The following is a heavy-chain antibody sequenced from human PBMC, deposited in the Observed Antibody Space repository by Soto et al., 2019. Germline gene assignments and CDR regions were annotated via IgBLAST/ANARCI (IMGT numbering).Heavy chain of an antibody. Sequence: QVQLVESGGGLVKPGGSLRLSCAASGFTFSDYYMSWIRQAPGKGLEWVSYISSSGSTIYYADSVKGRFTISRDNXKNSLCLQMSSLTADDSAVYYSTRTPDGGVSGATIWGQGTLVIVS. V-gene: IGHV3-11*01. CDR3: TRTPDGGVSGATI. D-gene: IGHD2-8*02. J-gene: IGHJ4*02. CDR2: ISSSGSTI. CDR1: GFTFSDYY.